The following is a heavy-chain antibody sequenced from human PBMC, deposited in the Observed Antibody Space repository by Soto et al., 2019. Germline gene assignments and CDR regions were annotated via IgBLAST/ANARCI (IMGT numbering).Heavy chain of an antibody. V-gene: IGHV5-51*01. CDR3: ATSYYYDSSGYPHYYYYGMDV. CDR2: IYPGDSDT. J-gene: IGHJ6*02. D-gene: IGHD3-22*01. CDR1: GYSFTSYW. Sequence: GESLKISCKGSGYSFTSYWIGWVRQMPGKGLEWMGIIYPGDSDTRYSPSFQGQVTISADKSISTAYLQWSSLKASDTAMYYCATSYYYDSSGYPHYYYYGMDVWGQGTTVTVSS.